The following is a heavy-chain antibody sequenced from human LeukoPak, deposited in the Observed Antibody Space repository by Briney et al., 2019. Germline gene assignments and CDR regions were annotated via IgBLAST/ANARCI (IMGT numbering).Heavy chain of an antibody. CDR3: ARSLGAGSSYYYYGMDV. CDR2: ISSSGRYI. CDR1: GFTFSSYS. D-gene: IGHD3-16*01. V-gene: IGHV3-21*01. Sequence: GGSLRLSCAASGFTFSSYSMNWVRQAPGKGLEWVSSISSSGRYIYYADSVKGRFTISRDNAKNSLYLQMNSLRAEDTAVYYCARSLGAGSSYYYYGMDVWGQGTTVTVSS. J-gene: IGHJ6*02.